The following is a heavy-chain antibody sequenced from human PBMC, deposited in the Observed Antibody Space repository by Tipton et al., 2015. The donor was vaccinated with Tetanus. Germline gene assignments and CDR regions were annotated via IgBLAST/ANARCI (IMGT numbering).Heavy chain of an antibody. CDR2: IYVTGAT. CDR1: GGSISNYY. J-gene: IGHJ3*01. V-gene: IGHV4-4*07. D-gene: IGHD3-22*01. CDR3: AREDVYYHDGSGFYAFDV. Sequence: TLSLTCSVSGGSISNYYWNWIRQPAGKGLEWIGRIYVTGATNHSPALQSRVTMSIDRAKNQLSLTLPSVTAADAAMYYCAREDVYYHDGSGFYAFDVWGRGTMVPVSS.